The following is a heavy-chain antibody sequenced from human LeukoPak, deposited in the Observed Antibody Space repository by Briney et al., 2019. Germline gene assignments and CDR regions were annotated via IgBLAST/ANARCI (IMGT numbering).Heavy chain of an antibody. CDR1: GFTFNDHA. V-gene: IGHV3-23*01. J-gene: IGHJ6*02. CDR2: ISGSGGRT. CDR3: AKHQQVYGDSLMDV. D-gene: IGHD4-17*01. Sequence: PGGSLRLSCAASGFTFNDHAMSWVRQAPGKGLEWVSTISGSGGRTYYTDSAKGRFTISRDNSKNTLYLQMNSLRGEDTAVYYCAKHQQVYGDSLMDVRGQGTRSPSP.